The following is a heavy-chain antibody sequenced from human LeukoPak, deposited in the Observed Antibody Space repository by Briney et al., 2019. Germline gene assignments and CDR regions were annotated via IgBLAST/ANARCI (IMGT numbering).Heavy chain of an antibody. V-gene: IGHV4-59*01. CDR3: ARSLSSAWYAYDY. CDR2: IYYSGTT. CDR1: GGSISSDY. J-gene: IGHJ4*02. Sequence: PSETLSLTCTVSGGSISSDYWSWIRQPPGKGLEWIAYIYYSGTTNYNPSLKSRVTISIDTSKNQFSLKLTSVTAADTAVYYCARSLSSAWYAYDYWGQGTLVTVSS. D-gene: IGHD6-19*01.